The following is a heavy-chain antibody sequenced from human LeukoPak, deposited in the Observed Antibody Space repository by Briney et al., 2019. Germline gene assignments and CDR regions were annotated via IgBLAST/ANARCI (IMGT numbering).Heavy chain of an antibody. CDR2: IIPIFGTA. CDR3: AREYYYDSSGYYSWFDP. D-gene: IGHD3-22*01. Sequence: SVKVSCTASGGTFSIYAIIWVRQAPGQGLEWMGGIIPIFGTANYAQKFQGRVTITTDESTSTAYMELSSLRSEDTAVSYCAREYYYDSSGYYSWFDPWGQGTLVTVSS. J-gene: IGHJ5*02. CDR1: GGTFSIYA. V-gene: IGHV1-69*05.